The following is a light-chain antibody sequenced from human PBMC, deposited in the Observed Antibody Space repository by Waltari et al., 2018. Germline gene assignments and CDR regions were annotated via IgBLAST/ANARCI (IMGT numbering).Light chain of an antibody. CDR1: QSVSSY. CDR3: QQRSNWPA. Sequence: EIVLTQSPATLSLSPGERATLSCRASQSVSSYLVWYQQKPGQTPRLLIYGASNRATGIPARFSGSGSGTDFTLTISSLESEDFAVYYCQQRSNWPAFGQGTKLEIK. J-gene: IGKJ2*01. V-gene: IGKV3-11*01. CDR2: GAS.